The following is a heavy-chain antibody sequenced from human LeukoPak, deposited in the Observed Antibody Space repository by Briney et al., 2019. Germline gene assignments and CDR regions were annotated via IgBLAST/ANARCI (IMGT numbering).Heavy chain of an antibody. D-gene: IGHD3-22*01. Sequence: SETLSLTCTVSGGSISSGDYYWSWIRQPPGKGLEWIGEINHSGSTNYNPSLKSRVTISVDTSKNQFSLKLSSVTAADTAVYYCARGSSLITMIVVVRGFDYWGQGTLVTVSS. CDR3: ARGSSLITMIVVVRGFDY. CDR1: GGSISSGDYY. J-gene: IGHJ4*02. V-gene: IGHV4-39*07. CDR2: INHSGST.